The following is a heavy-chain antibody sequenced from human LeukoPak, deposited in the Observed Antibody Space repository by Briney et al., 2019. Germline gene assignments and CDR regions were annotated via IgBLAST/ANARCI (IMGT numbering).Heavy chain of an antibody. CDR2: IGGSGTRT. D-gene: IGHD4-17*01. J-gene: IGHJ4*02. CDR1: GFTFTTYG. V-gene: IGHV3-23*01. CDR3: VRAADYGDYGGFDY. Sequence: PGGSLRLSCSASGFTFTTYGMNWVRQAPGKGLEWVSGIGGSGTRTYYADSVKGRFTISRDNSKNTLYLQMHSLRAEDTAVYYCVRAADYGDYGGFDYWGQGTLVTVSS.